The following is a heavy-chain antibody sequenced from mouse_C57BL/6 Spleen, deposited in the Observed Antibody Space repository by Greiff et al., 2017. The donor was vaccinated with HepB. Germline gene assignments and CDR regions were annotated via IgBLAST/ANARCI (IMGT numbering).Heavy chain of an antibody. Sequence: QVQLQQSGAELVKPGASVKLSCKASGYTFTEYTIHWVKQRSGQGLEWIGWFYPGSGSIKYNEKFKDKATLTADKSSSTVYMELSRLTSEDSAVYFCARHEEREYYDYDGRFDYWGQGTTLTVSS. CDR3: ARHEEREYYDYDGRFDY. CDR1: GYTFTEYT. CDR2: FYPGSGSI. D-gene: IGHD2-4*01. J-gene: IGHJ2*01. V-gene: IGHV1-62-2*01.